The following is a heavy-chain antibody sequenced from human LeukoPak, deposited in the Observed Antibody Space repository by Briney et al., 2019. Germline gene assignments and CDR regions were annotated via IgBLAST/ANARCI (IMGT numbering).Heavy chain of an antibody. Sequence: GSLRLSCAASGFTFSSYSINWVRQPPGRGLEWIGSLYYLGTSYYNLSLKRRATISVDTSRNQFSLRLTSVTAADAALYYCARHRERLYGDFFDHWGQGTLVTVSP. CDR1: GFTFSSYSIN. J-gene: IGHJ4*02. CDR3: ARHRERLYGDFFDH. CDR2: LYYLGTS. V-gene: IGHV4-39*01. D-gene: IGHD4-17*01.